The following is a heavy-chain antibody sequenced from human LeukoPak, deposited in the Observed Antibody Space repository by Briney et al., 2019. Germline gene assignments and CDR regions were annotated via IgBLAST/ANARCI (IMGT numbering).Heavy chain of an antibody. CDR3: ARDRRTSSTPYDAFDI. J-gene: IGHJ3*02. Sequence: SETLSLTCTVSGGSISSYYWSWIRQPPGKGLEWIGYIYYTGSTNYNPSLESRVTISVDRSKNQFSPKLSSVTAADTAVYYCARDRRTSSTPYDAFDIWGQGTLVTVSS. CDR1: GGSISSYY. CDR2: IYYTGST. V-gene: IGHV4-59*01. D-gene: IGHD6-13*01.